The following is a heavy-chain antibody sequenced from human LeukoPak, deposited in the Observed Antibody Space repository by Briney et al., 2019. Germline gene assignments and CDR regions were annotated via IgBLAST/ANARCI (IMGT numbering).Heavy chain of an antibody. V-gene: IGHV1-46*01. Sequence: GASVKVSCKASGYTFTSYYMHWVRQAPGQGLEWMGIINPSGGSTSYAQEFQGRVTMTRDTSTSTVYMELSSLRSEDTAVYYCARDRDGDYVGSYYGMDVWGQGTTVTVSS. CDR3: ARDRDGDYVGSYYGMDV. D-gene: IGHD4-17*01. J-gene: IGHJ6*02. CDR1: GYTFTSYY. CDR2: INPSGGST.